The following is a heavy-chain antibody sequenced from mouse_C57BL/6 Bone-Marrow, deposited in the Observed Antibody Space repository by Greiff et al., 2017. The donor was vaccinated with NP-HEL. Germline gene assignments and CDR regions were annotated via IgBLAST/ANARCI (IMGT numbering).Heavy chain of an antibody. CDR2: IYPGSGNT. D-gene: IGHD1-1*01. J-gene: IGHJ3*01. CDR1: GYTFTDYY. Sequence: QVHVKQSGAELVRPGASVKLSCKASGYTFTDYYINWVKQRPGQGLEWIARIYPGSGNTYYNEKFKGKATLTAEKSSSTAYMQLSSLTSEDSAVYFCARLGSYYGSTAWFAYWGQGTLVTVSA. V-gene: IGHV1-76*01. CDR3: ARLGSYYGSTAWFAY.